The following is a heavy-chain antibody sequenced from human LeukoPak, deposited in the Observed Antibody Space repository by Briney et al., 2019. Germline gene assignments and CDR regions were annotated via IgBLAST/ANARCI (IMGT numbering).Heavy chain of an antibody. J-gene: IGHJ6*02. CDR2: NGSANNP. CDR3: ARDLHYYVAMCG. CDR1: RLTFRAYA. Sequence: PGWGLRLSREACRLTFRAYALTEVRQAPWRGLGSVSSNGSANNPHYSESVKGRFAISRDNSKSTLFLQLNSLRAEDTALYYCARDLHYYVAMCGWGQGTTVTVS. D-gene: IGHD3-10*02. V-gene: IGHV3-23*01.